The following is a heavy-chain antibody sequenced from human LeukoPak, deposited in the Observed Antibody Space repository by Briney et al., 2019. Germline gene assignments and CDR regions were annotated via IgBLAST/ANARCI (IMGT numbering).Heavy chain of an antibody. CDR2: IYYSGST. CDR1: GGSISIGGYY. Sequence: PSETLSLTCTVSGGSISIGGYYWSWIRQHPGKGLEWIGYIYYSGSTYYNPSLKSRVTISVDTSKNQFSLKLSSVTAADTAVYYCARDPGYCSSTSCTNWFDPWGQGTLVTVSS. V-gene: IGHV4-31*03. CDR3: ARDPGYCSSTSCTNWFDP. J-gene: IGHJ5*02. D-gene: IGHD2-2*01.